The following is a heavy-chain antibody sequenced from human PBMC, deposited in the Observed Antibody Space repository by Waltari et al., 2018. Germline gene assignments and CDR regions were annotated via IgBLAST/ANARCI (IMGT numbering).Heavy chain of an antibody. CDR2: ISSSSSYI. J-gene: IGHJ6*03. V-gene: IGHV3-21*01. Sequence: EVQLVESGGGLVKPGGSLRLSCAASGFTFSSYSMNWVRKAPGKGLEWVSSISSSSSYIYYADSVKGRFTISRDNAKNSLYLQMNSLRAEDTAVYYCARDLQDDYSNYDGTYYYYYYMDVWGKGTTVTVSS. CDR1: GFTFSSYS. CDR3: ARDLQDDYSNYDGTYYYYYYMDV. D-gene: IGHD4-4*01.